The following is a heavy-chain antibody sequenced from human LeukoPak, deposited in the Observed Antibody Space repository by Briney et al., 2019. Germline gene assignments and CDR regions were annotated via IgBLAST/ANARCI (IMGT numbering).Heavy chain of an antibody. J-gene: IGHJ3*02. CDR2: IKQDGSEK. Sequence: PGGSLRLSCAASGFTFSNYWMSWVRQAPGKGLEWVANIKQDGSEKYYVDSVKGRFTISRDNAKNSLYLQMNSLRAEDTAVYYCARREAYYDSSGYYWIGAFDIWGQGTMVTVSS. CDR1: GFTFSNYW. CDR3: ARREAYYDSSGYYWIGAFDI. D-gene: IGHD3-22*01. V-gene: IGHV3-7*01.